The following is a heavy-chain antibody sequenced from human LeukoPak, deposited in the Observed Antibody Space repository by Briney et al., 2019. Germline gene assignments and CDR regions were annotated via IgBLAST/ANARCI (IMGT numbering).Heavy chain of an antibody. CDR3: TTVRGGYTE. CDR1: GFAFSNAW. D-gene: IGHD5-24*01. J-gene: IGHJ4*02. CDR2: IKSKTDGGTT. Sequence: GGSLRLSCAACGFAFSNAWMTWVRQAPGKGLEWVGLIKSKTDGGTTDYAAPVKGRFTISRDDSKNTLYLQMNSLKTGDTAVYYCTTVRGGYTEWGQGTLVTVSS. V-gene: IGHV3-15*01.